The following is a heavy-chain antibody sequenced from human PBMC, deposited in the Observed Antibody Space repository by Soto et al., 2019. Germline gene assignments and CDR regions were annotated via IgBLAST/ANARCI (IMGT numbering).Heavy chain of an antibody. Sequence: QVQMVESGGGLVKPGGSLRLACAASGFTFSDYYMSWIRQAPGKGLEWVSYISSSGRNIYYTDSVKGRFTISRDNTKNLLYLQMSSLRVEDTAVYYCARDLPGTISRAHVFEAFDIWGHGTTVTVSS. CDR3: ARDLPGTISRAHVFEAFDI. CDR1: GFTFSDYY. CDR2: ISSSGRNI. J-gene: IGHJ3*02. V-gene: IGHV3-11*01. D-gene: IGHD5-12*01.